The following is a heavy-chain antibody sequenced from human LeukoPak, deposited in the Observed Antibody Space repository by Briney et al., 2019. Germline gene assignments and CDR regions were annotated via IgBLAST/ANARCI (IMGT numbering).Heavy chain of an antibody. CDR3: AREFRDRGENDY. V-gene: IGHV1-46*01. CDR2: INPSGGTT. Sequence: ASVKVSCKASGYIFTSQYLQWVRQAPGQGLEWMGIINPSGGTTIYAQKFLGRVTMTRDTSKNQFSLKLSSVTAADTAVYYCAREFRDRGENDYWGQGTLVTVSS. J-gene: IGHJ4*02. D-gene: IGHD3-10*01. CDR1: GYIFTSQY.